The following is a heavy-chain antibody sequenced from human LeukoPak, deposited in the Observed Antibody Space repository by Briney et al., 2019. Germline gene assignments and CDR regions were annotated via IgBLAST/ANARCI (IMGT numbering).Heavy chain of an antibody. D-gene: IGHD5-18*01. Sequence: GGSLRLSCAASGFTFSSYAMSWVRQAPGKGLEWVSAISGSGGSTYYADSVKGRFTTSRDNSKNTLYLQMISLRAEDTAVYYCAKGLAQLWFYWGQGTLVTVSS. V-gene: IGHV3-23*01. CDR3: AKGLAQLWFY. CDR1: GFTFSSYA. J-gene: IGHJ4*02. CDR2: ISGSGGST.